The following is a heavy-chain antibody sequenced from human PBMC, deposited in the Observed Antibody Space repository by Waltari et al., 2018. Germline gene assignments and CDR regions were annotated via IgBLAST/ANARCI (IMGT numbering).Heavy chain of an antibody. CDR1: GFTFSSYG. Sequence: VQLVESGGGVVQPGRSLRLSCAASGFTFSSYGMHWVRQAPGKGLEWVAVIWYDGSNKYYADSVKGRFTISRDNSKNTLYLQMNSLRAEDTAVYYCAKGAVTNVGYMDVWGKGTTVTVSS. J-gene: IGHJ6*03. V-gene: IGHV3-33*06. CDR3: AKGAVTNVGYMDV. D-gene: IGHD4-17*01. CDR2: IWYDGSNK.